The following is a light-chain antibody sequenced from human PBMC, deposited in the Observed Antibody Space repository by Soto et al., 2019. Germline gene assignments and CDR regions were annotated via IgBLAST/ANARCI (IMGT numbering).Light chain of an antibody. V-gene: IGKV3-20*01. Sequence: IVLTQSPGTLSLSPGERATLSCRASQSVSSSYLAWYQQKPGQAPRLLIYGASSRATGIPDRFSGSGSGTDFTLTISRLEPEDFAVYYCQQYGSSRLTFGGGTKVDIX. CDR1: QSVSSSY. CDR3: QQYGSSRLT. J-gene: IGKJ4*01. CDR2: GAS.